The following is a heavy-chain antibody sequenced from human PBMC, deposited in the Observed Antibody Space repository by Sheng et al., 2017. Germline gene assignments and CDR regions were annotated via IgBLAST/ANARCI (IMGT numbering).Heavy chain of an antibody. V-gene: IGHV3-48*03. CDR1: GFSFSRYE. D-gene: IGHD3-9*01. CDR3: AREAYDFLTGSPGYFDY. CDR2: IPSIGSPI. J-gene: IGHJ4*02. Sequence: EVQLVESGGALVQPGGSLRLSCVASGFSFSRYEMNWVRQAPGRELEWLSYIPSIGSPIYYASSVEGRFTVSRDNAKDSLYLHMSNLRVEDTAVYYCAREAYDFLTGSPGYFDYWGQGTLVTVSS.